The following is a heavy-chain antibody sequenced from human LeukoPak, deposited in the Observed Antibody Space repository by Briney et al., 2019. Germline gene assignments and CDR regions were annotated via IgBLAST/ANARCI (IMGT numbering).Heavy chain of an antibody. V-gene: IGHV3-7*01. CDR3: AREGNYDFWSGPFDY. D-gene: IGHD3-3*01. CDR1: GFTFSESW. J-gene: IGHJ4*02. Sequence: GGSLRLSCAASGFTFSESWMTWVRQVPGQGLEWVAHINHEGGGIQYVDSVKGRFTISRDNAKNSLYLQMNSLRAEDTAVYYCAREGNYDFWSGPFDYWGQGTLVTVSS. CDR2: INHEGGGI.